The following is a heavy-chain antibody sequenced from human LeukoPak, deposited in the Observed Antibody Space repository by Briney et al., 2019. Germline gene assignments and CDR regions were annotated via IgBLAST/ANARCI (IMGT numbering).Heavy chain of an antibody. V-gene: IGHV3-74*01. J-gene: IGHJ4*02. D-gene: IGHD6-13*01. CDR1: GGSIISRYY. Sequence: QPSETLSLTCTVSGGSIISRYYWSWVRQAPGKGLVWVSQINTDGNSTTYADSVKGRFTVSRDNAKNTLYLQMNSLRAEDTAVYYCARELASGDWGQGTLVTVSS. CDR3: ARELASGD. CDR2: INTDGNST.